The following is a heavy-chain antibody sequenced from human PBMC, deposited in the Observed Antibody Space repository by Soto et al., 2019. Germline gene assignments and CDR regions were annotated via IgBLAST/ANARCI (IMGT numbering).Heavy chain of an antibody. CDR2: IYYSGST. CDR1: GGSISSGGYY. D-gene: IGHD2-15*01. Sequence: SETLSLTCTVSGGSISSGGYYWSWIRQHPGKGLEWIGYIYYSGSTYYNPSLKSRVTISVDTSKNQFSLKLSSVTAADTAVYYCARGIVPDYYFDYWGQGTLVTVSS. J-gene: IGHJ4*02. V-gene: IGHV4-31*03. CDR3: ARGIVPDYYFDY.